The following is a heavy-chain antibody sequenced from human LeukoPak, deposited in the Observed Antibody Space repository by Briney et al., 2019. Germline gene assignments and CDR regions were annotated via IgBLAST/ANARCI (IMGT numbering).Heavy chain of an antibody. CDR2: MNPHSGNA. CDR1: GYTFTTYD. Sequence: ASVKVSFKASGYTFTTYDINWGRQGAGQGLGWVGWMNPHSGNAGYSQKFQGRVTMTRDTSISTAYMEMSSLSSEDTAVYYCARIPHRVPHNWFDPWGQGTLVTVSS. V-gene: IGHV1-8*01. J-gene: IGHJ5*02. CDR3: ARIPHRVPHNWFDP. D-gene: IGHD2-2*01.